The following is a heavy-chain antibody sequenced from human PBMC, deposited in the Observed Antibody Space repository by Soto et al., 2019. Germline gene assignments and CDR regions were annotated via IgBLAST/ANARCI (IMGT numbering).Heavy chain of an antibody. D-gene: IGHD5-18*01. J-gene: IGHJ4*02. CDR3: AKDLDALWPRTFDY. CDR2: ISYDGSNK. Sequence: SLRLSCAASGFTFSSYGMHWVRQAPGKGLEWVAVISYDGSNKYYADSVKGRFTISRDNSKNTLYLQMNSLRAEDTAVYYCAKDLDALWPRTFDYWGQGTLVTVYS. V-gene: IGHV3-30*18. CDR1: GFTFSSYG.